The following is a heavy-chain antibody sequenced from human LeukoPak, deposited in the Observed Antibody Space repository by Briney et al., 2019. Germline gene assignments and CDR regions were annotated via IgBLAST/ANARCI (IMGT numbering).Heavy chain of an antibody. D-gene: IGHD4-11*01. Sequence: GGSLRLSCAASGFTFSSYAMSWVRQAPGKGLEWVSAISGSGGSTYYADSVKGRFTISRDNSMNTMSLQMNSLRAEDTAIYYCARGGQYTNSEIDYWGQGTLVTVSS. CDR3: ARGGQYTNSEIDY. CDR1: GFTFSSYA. CDR2: ISGSGGST. J-gene: IGHJ4*02. V-gene: IGHV3-23*01.